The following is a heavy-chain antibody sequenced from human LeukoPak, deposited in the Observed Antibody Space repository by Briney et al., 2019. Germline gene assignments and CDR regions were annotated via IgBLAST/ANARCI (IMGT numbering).Heavy chain of an antibody. D-gene: IGHD3-10*01. Sequence: GGTLRLSCAASGFTFSSYGMSWVRQAPGKGLEWVSAISGSGGSTYYADSVKGRFTISRDNSKNTMYLQMNSLKTEDTAVYYCTTDPGSGSSQKIDYWGQGTLVTVSS. CDR1: GFTFSSYG. CDR2: ISGSGGST. CDR3: TTDPGSGSSQKIDY. V-gene: IGHV3-23*01. J-gene: IGHJ4*02.